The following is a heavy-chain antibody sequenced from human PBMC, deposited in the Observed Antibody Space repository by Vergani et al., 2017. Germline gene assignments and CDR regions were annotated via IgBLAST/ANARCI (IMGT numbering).Heavy chain of an antibody. Sequence: QVQLQESGPGLVKPSETLSLTCAVSGYSISSGYYWGWIRQPPGKGLEWIGSIYHSGSTYYNPSLKSRVTISVDTSKNQFSLKLSSVTAADTAVYYCAKVEPPSVVATMFDYWGQGTLVTVSS. CDR2: IYHSGST. CDR1: GYSISSGYY. V-gene: IGHV4-38-2*01. D-gene: IGHD5-12*01. CDR3: AKVEPPSVVATMFDY. J-gene: IGHJ4*02.